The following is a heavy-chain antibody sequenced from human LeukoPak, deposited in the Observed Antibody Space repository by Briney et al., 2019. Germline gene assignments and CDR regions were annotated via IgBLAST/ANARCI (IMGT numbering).Heavy chain of an antibody. Sequence: GGSLRLSCAAPGFTFDDYAMHWVRQAPGKGLEWVSGISWNSGSIGYADSVKGRFTISRDNAKNSLYLQMNSLRAEDTALYYCAKGMYSSGWYDYYYYGMDVWGQGTTVTVSS. J-gene: IGHJ6*02. CDR3: AKGMYSSGWYDYYYYGMDV. V-gene: IGHV3-9*01. CDR2: ISWNSGSI. CDR1: GFTFDDYA. D-gene: IGHD6-19*01.